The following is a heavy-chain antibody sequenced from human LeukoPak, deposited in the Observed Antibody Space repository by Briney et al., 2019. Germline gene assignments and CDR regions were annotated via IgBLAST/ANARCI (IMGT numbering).Heavy chain of an antibody. Sequence: GRSLRLSCEASGFTFNSYSMHWVRQAPGKGLEWVAVVSFDGNSKYYADSVKGRFTISRDNSKPYLQMNNLRAEDTAVYHCARDRHQWMDSTWQYCFDYWGQGILVTVSS. CDR2: VSFDGNSK. V-gene: IGHV3-30*04. D-gene: IGHD6-19*01. CDR3: ARDRHQWMDSTWQYCFDY. J-gene: IGHJ4*02. CDR1: GFTFNSYS.